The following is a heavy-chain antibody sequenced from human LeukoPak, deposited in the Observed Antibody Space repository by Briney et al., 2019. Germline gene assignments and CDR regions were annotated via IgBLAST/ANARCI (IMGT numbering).Heavy chain of an antibody. CDR1: GRSVSSGSYY. J-gene: IGHJ4*02. D-gene: IGHD2-8*02. CDR3: ARAFGATGGFDY. V-gene: IGHV4-61*01. CDR2: IYYSGST. Sequence: PSETLSLTCTVSGRSVSSGSYYWRWVRQPAGKGLEWIGYIYYSGSTNYNPSLKSRVTISVDTSKNQFSLKLSSVTAADTAVYYCARAFGATGGFDYWGQGTLVTVSS.